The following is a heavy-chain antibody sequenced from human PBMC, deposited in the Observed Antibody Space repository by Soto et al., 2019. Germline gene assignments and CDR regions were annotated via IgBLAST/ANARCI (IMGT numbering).Heavy chain of an antibody. V-gene: IGHV4-59*01. CDR3: ANFHWYFDL. CDR1: GGSISSYF. CDR2: IYYTGST. J-gene: IGHJ2*01. Sequence: QVQLQESGPGLVKPSETLSLTCTVSGGSISSYFWSWIRQPPGKGLEWIGYIYYTGSTNYNPSLKSRVTRSVDTSKNQFSLQLSSVTAADTAVYYCANFHWYFDLWGRGTLVTVSS.